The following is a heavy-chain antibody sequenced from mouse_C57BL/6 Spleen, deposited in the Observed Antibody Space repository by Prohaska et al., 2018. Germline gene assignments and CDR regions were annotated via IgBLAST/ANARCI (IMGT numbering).Heavy chain of an antibody. CDR1: GFTFSGFW. Sequence: RGLSCEGSGFTFSGFWMSWVRQTPGKTLECIGDINSDGSAIIYSPSIKDRVTIFIDNDKSTLYLQVSNVRSYDNATQLCILYSSSWYLDVWLTRTTVTVYS. CDR3: ILYSSSWYLDV. J-gene: IGHJ1*03. CDR2: INSDGSAI. V-gene: IGHV11-2*01. D-gene: IGHD1-1*01.